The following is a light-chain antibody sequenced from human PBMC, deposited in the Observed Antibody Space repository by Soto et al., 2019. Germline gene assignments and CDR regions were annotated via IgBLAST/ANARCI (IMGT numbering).Light chain of an antibody. CDR2: KAS. Sequence: DIQMTQSPSTLSGSVGDRVTITCRASQTISSWLAWYQQKPGKAPKLLIYKASSLQSGVPSRFSGSGSGTEFTLTISSLQPDDFATYYCQQRNNWPPVTFGGGTKVDIK. V-gene: IGKV1-5*03. CDR1: QTISSW. CDR3: QQRNNWPPVT. J-gene: IGKJ4*01.